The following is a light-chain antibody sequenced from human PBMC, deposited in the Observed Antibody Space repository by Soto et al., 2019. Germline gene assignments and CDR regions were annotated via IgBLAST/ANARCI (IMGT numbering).Light chain of an antibody. V-gene: IGKV1-33*01. CDR2: DAS. Sequence: DIEMTQSPSSLSASVGDRVTITCQASQDISNYLNWYQQKTGRAPKLLIYDASNLESGVSSRFSGSRSGTDFSLTINSRQPDDFATYYCQQYDDFPLTFGQGTRLE. CDR1: QDISNY. CDR3: QQYDDFPLT. J-gene: IGKJ5*01.